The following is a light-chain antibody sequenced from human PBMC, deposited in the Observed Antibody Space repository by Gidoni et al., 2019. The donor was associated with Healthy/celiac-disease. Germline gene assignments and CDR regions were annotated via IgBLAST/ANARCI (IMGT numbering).Light chain of an antibody. V-gene: IGKV4-1*01. Sequence: DIVMTQSPDSLAVSLGERATINCKSSQSVLYSSNNKNYLAWYQQKPGQPPKLLIYWASTRESGVPDRFSGSGSGTDFTLTSSLQAEDVAVYYCQQYYSTPPSFGQXTKLEIK. J-gene: IGKJ2*03. CDR2: WAS. CDR1: QSVLYSSNNKNY. CDR3: QQYYSTPPS.